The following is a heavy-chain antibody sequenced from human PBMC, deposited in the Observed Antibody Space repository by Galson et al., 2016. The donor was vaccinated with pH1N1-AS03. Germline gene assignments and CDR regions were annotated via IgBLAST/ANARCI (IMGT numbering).Heavy chain of an antibody. CDR3: ARAFEEYLLRDYSSVFDS. CDR2: TKNNNENT. Sequence: SVKVSCKASGYTFSNYGITWVRQAPGQGLQWMGWTKNNNENTIYGQNFQGRVTLTTDPSTNTAYMELKNLRSGDTGVYYCARAFEEYLLRDYSSVFDSWGQGTLVTVSS. D-gene: IGHD2/OR15-2a*01. CDR1: GYTFSNYG. V-gene: IGHV1-18*01. J-gene: IGHJ4*02.